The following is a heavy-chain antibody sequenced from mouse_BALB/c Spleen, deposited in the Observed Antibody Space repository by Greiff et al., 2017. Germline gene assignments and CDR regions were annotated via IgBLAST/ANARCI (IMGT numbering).Heavy chain of an antibody. Sequence: QVQLKEPGPGLVAPSQSLSITCTVSGFSLTSYDISWIRQPPGKGLEWLGVIWTGGGTNYNSAFMSRLSISKDNSKSQVFLKMNSLQTDDTAIYYCVREEDYYGRGTWDYWGQGTTLTVSS. CDR1: GFSLTSYD. CDR2: IWTGGGT. V-gene: IGHV2-9-2*01. D-gene: IGHD1-1*01. CDR3: VREEDYYGRGTWDY. J-gene: IGHJ2*01.